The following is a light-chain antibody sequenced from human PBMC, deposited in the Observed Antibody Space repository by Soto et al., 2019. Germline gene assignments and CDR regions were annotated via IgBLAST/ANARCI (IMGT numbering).Light chain of an antibody. V-gene: IGLV2-8*01. Sequence: QSARTRPPSASGAPGQAGSISCTGTSSDVGGYNYVSWYQQYPGRAPKLMIYEVTKRPSGVPDRFSGSKSGNTASLTVSGLQAEDEADYYCSSYAASNNFYFVFGGGTKVTVL. CDR1: SSDVGGYNY. CDR2: EVT. CDR3: SSYAASNNFYFV. J-gene: IGLJ3*02.